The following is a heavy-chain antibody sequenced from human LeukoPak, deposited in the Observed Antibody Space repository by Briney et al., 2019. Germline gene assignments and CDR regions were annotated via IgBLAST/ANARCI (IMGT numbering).Heavy chain of an antibody. J-gene: IGHJ4*02. CDR3: MTDLRGSGSNSRR. V-gene: IGHV3-64D*09. Sequence: GGSLRLSCSASGFTFSSYAMHWVRQAPGKGLEYVSAITNNGGFTDYADSVQGRFTISRDNSKNTLFLQMSSLRADDTAIYYCMTDLRGSGSNSRRWGQGTLVTVSS. CDR1: GFTFSSYA. CDR2: ITNNGGFT. D-gene: IGHD3-10*01.